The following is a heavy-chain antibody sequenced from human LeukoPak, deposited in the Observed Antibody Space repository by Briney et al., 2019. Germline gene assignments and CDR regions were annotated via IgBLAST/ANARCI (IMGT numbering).Heavy chain of an antibody. V-gene: IGHV3-21*01. D-gene: IGHD5-24*01. J-gene: IGHJ4*02. CDR1: RFTFSSYN. CDR2: ISTISTYI. Sequence: PGGSLRLSCAASRFTFSSYNMNWVRQAPGKGLEWVSSISTISTYIYYADSVKGRFTISRDNAKSSLYLQMNSLRAEDTALYYCARGSALEGSFDYWGQGTLVTVSS. CDR3: ARGSALEGSFDY.